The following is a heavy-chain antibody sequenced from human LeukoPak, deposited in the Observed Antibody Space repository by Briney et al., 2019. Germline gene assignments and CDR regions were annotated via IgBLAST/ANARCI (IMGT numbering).Heavy chain of an antibody. Sequence: GGSLILSCAASAFTFSSYSMNSVLRAPGQGLDPVSSISSSSSYIYYAHPVKGRFTISRDNAKSSLYLQMNSLRAEDTAVYYCARAHYYGSGGGKYWGQGTLVTVSS. V-gene: IGHV3-21*01. J-gene: IGHJ4*02. CDR3: ARAHYYGSGGGKY. CDR2: ISSSSSYI. CDR1: AFTFSSYS. D-gene: IGHD3-10*01.